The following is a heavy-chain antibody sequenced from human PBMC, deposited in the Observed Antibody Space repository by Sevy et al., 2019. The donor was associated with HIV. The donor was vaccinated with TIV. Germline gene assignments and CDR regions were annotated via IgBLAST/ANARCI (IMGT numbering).Heavy chain of an antibody. CDR1: GFTFSSYW. D-gene: IGHD1-26*01. CDR2: IKQDGSEK. CDR3: ARAGWELFDAFDI. V-gene: IGHV3-7*03. J-gene: IGHJ3*02. Sequence: GGSLRLSCAASGFTFSSYWMSWVRQAPGKGLEWVANIKQDGSEKYYVDSVKGRFTISRDNAKNSLYLQMNSLRAEDTAVYYCARAGWELFDAFDIWGQGTMVTVS.